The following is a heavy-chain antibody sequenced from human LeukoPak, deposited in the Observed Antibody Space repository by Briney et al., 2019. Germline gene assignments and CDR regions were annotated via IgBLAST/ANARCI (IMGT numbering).Heavy chain of an antibody. D-gene: IGHD3-22*01. CDR3: IVDSSGYNYYFDY. CDR1: GFTFGDYA. Sequence: TGRSLRLSCTASGFTFGDYAMTWVRQAPGKGLEWVGFIRSKAYGGTTEYAASVKGRFTISRDDSKSIAYLQMNSLKTEDTAVYYCIVDSSGYNYYFDYWGQGTLVTASS. V-gene: IGHV3-49*04. CDR2: IRSKAYGGTT. J-gene: IGHJ4*02.